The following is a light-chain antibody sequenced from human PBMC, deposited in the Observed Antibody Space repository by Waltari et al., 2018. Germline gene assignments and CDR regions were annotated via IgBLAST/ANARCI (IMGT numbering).Light chain of an antibody. CDR3: QTWGDGTVV. CDR2: LNSDGTH. V-gene: IGLV4-69*01. Sequence: QLVLTQSPSASAPLGASVKHPCTLSSGYSSYANACNQPQPEKGPRYLMKLNSDGTHNKGDGIPVRFSGSSSGAERYLSISSLQSEDEADYYCQTWGDGTVVFGGGTKLTVL. CDR1: SGYSSYA. J-gene: IGLJ2*01.